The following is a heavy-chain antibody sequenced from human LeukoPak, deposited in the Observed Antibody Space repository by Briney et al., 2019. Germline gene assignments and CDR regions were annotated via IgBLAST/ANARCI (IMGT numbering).Heavy chain of an antibody. CDR3: ARAPRPSDNSDYYFDY. J-gene: IGHJ4*02. CDR2: IYSDSSA. Sequence: GGSLRLSCAASGFTFTTYWMHWVRQAPGKGLEWVSVIYSDSSADYADSVKGRFTISRDDAQNTLYLQMNSLRAGDTAVYYCARAPRPSDNSDYYFDYWGQGSLVTVSS. CDR1: GFTFTTYW. V-gene: IGHV3-53*01. D-gene: IGHD3-22*01.